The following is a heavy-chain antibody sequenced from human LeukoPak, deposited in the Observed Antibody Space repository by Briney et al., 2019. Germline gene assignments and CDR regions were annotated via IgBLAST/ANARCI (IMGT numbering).Heavy chain of an antibody. D-gene: IGHD3-10*01. CDR3: AKGPGSGSYYMGRFDY. V-gene: IGHV3-43*01. J-gene: IGHJ4*02. Sequence: PGGSLRLSCAASGFTFDDYTMHWVRQAPGKGLEWVSLISWDGGSTYYADSVKGRFTISRDNSKNSLYLQMNSLRTEDTALYYCAKGPGSGSYYMGRFDYWGQGTLVTVSS. CDR2: ISWDGGST. CDR1: GFTFDDYT.